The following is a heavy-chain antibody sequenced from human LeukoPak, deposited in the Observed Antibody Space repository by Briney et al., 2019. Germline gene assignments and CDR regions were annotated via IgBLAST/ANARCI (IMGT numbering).Heavy chain of an antibody. CDR1: GFTFSSYA. V-gene: IGHV3-23*01. CDR3: ARGCGGDCYSADY. D-gene: IGHD2-21*01. J-gene: IGHJ4*02. CDR2: ISGSGGST. Sequence: GGSPRLSCAASGFTFSSYAMSWVRQAPGKGLEWVSAISGSGGSTYYADSVKGRFTISRDNSKNTLYLQVNSLRAEDTAVYYCARGCGGDCYSADYWGQGTLVTVSS.